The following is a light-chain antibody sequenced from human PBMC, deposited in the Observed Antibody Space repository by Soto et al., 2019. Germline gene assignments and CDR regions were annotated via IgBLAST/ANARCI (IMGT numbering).Light chain of an antibody. CDR3: CPNSSSITLM. CDR1: SSDVGGYNF. Sequence: QSVLTQTASVSGSPGQSITISCTGTSSDVGGYNFVSWYQQHPGKAPKLIIHEVTNRPSGVSGRFSGSKFGNTAFLTISGVPGEGEAVYYCCPNSSSITLMFGGGTKLTVL. CDR2: EVT. V-gene: IGLV2-14*03. J-gene: IGLJ3*02.